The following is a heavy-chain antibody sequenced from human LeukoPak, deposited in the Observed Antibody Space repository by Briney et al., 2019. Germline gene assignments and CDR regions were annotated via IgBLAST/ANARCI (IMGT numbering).Heavy chain of an antibody. CDR3: ASNAPCGYSYGFPHY. J-gene: IGHJ4*02. CDR2: INHSGST. V-gene: IGHV4-34*01. Sequence: SETLSLTCAVYGGPFSGYYWSWIRQPPGKGLEWIGEINHSGSTNYNPSLKSRVTISVDTSKNQFSLKLSSVTAADTAVYYCASNAPCGYSYGFPHYWGQGTLVTVSS. D-gene: IGHD5-18*01. CDR1: GGPFSGYY.